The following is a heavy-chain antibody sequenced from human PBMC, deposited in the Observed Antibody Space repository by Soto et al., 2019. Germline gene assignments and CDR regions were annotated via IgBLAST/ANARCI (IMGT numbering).Heavy chain of an antibody. CDR2: IIPILTTP. CDR1: GGTFSIYG. CDR3: ATSVGIAPTGEDGMDV. J-gene: IGHJ6*02. V-gene: IGHV1-69*13. Sequence: ASVNVSFKASGGTFSIYGFSWVRPAPGQGPEWIGGIIPILTTPNYAQKFHGRVTIVADESTTTVYMELSSLKSEDTAVYYCATSVGIAPTGEDGMDVWGPG. D-gene: IGHD2-8*02.